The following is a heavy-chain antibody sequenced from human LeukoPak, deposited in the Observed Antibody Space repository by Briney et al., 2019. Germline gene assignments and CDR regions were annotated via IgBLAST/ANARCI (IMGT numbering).Heavy chain of an antibody. Sequence: PSETLSLTCAVYGGSLSGYYWSWIRQPPGKGLEWIGEINHSGSTNYSPSLKSRVTISVDTSKNQFSLKLSSVTAADTAVYYCVRVGTKVSVAGPFDPWGQGTLVTVSS. J-gene: IGHJ5*02. CDR1: GGSLSGYY. CDR3: VRVGTKVSVAGPFDP. D-gene: IGHD6-19*01. CDR2: INHSGST. V-gene: IGHV4-34*01.